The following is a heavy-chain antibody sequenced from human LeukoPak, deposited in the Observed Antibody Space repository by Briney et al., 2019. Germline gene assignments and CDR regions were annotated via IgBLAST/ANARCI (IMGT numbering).Heavy chain of an antibody. CDR3: ARSTSSGWSKVFDY. CDR2: IYSGGST. Sequence: GGSLRLSCAASEFSVGSNYMTWVRQAPGKGLEWVSLIYSGGSTYYADSVKGRFTISRDNSKNTLYLQMNSLRAEDTAVYYCARSTSSGWSKVFDYWGQGTLVTVSS. V-gene: IGHV3-66*01. CDR1: EFSVGSNY. D-gene: IGHD6-19*01. J-gene: IGHJ4*02.